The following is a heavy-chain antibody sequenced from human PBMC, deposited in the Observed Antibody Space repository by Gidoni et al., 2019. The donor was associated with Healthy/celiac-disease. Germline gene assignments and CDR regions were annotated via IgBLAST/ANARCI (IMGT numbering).Heavy chain of an antibody. V-gene: IGHV4-59*01. J-gene: IGHJ6*03. D-gene: IGHD3-3*01. CDR2: IYYSGST. CDR3: ARVGYDFWSGYYYYMDV. CDR1: VGSISSYY. Sequence: QVQLQESGPGLVKPSETLSLTCTVSVGSISSYYWSWLRQPPGKGLEWIGYIYYSGSTNYNPSLKSRVTISVDTSKNQCSLKLSSVTAADTAVYYCARVGYDFWSGYYYYMDVWGKGTTVTVSS.